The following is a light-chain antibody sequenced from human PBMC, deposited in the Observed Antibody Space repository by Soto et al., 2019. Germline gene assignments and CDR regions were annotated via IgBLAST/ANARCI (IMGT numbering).Light chain of an antibody. Sequence: EIMMTQSPATLSVSPGERATLSCRASQSVNTKLAWYQQKPGQAPRLLMYDASTRATDIPARFSGSGSGTEFTLSISSLQSEDFAIYYCQQYNNWPPTFGQGTRLEIK. J-gene: IGKJ5*01. CDR3: QQYNNWPPT. CDR2: DAS. V-gene: IGKV3D-15*01. CDR1: QSVNTK.